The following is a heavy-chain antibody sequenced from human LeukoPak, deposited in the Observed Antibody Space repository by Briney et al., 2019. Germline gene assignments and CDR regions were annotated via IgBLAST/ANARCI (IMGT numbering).Heavy chain of an antibody. CDR2: ISYDGSNK. J-gene: IGHJ3*02. CDR3: ARTSGQTEAFDI. V-gene: IGHV3-30*03. D-gene: IGHD3-3*01. CDR1: GFTFSSYG. Sequence: GGSLRLSCAASGFTFSSYGMHWVRQAPGKGLDWVAVISYDGSNKYYADSVKGRFTISRDNSKNTLYLQMNSLRAEDTAVYYCARTSGQTEAFDIWGQGTMVTVSS.